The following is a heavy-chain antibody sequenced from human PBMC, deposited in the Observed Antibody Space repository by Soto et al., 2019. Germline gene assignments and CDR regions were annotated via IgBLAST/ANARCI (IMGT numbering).Heavy chain of an antibody. D-gene: IGHD6-13*01. CDR3: ARALYPGIAAAIDAFDI. V-gene: IGHV3-33*01. CDR1: GFTFSSYG. J-gene: IGHJ3*02. CDR2: IWYDGSNK. Sequence: GGSLRLSCAASGFTFSSYGMHWVRQAPGKGLEWVAVIWYDGSNKYYADSVKGRFTISRDNSKNTLYLQMNSLRAEDTAVYYCARALYPGIAAAIDAFDIRGQGTMVTVSS.